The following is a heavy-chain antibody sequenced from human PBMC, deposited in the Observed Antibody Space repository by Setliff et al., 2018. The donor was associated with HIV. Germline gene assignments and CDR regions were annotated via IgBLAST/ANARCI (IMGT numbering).Heavy chain of an antibody. D-gene: IGHD3-10*01. J-gene: IGHJ4*02. V-gene: IGHV4-59*01. CDR2: IYYTGST. CDR3: ARNRVPSSL. Sequence: SETLSLTCTVSGGSMSSYYWSWIRQPPGKGLEWIGSIYYTGSTDYNPSLMSRVTVSLDTPKNQFSLKLNSVIAADTAVYYCARNRVPSSLWGQGTLVTVSS. CDR1: GGSMSSYY.